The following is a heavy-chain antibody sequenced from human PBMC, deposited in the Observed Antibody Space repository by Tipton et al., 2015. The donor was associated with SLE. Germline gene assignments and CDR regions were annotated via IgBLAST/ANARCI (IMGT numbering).Heavy chain of an antibody. CDR1: GFTFSSYG. CDR3: ARDPDGLDRWYFDL. CDR2: IWYDGSNK. V-gene: IGHV3-33*01. J-gene: IGHJ2*01. Sequence: RSLRLSCAASGFTFSSYGMHWVRQAPGKGLEWVAIIWYDGSNKYYADSVKGRFTISRDNSKNTLYLQMNSLRAEDTAVYYCARDPDGLDRWYFDLWGRGTLVTVPS. D-gene: IGHD5-24*01.